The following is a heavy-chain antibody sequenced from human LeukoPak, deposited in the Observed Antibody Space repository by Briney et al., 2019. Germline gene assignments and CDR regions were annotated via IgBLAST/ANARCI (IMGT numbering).Heavy chain of an antibody. J-gene: IGHJ4*02. CDR3: ARDLRVVITGSFDS. V-gene: IGHV3-20*04. D-gene: IGHD3-22*01. Sequence: PGGSLRLSCAASGFTFSNYGMSWVRQAPGKGLEWVSGINWKGDSTDYADSVKGRFTISRDNAKNSLYLQMNSLRAEDTALYYCARDLRVVITGSFDSWGQGTLVTVSS. CDR1: GFTFSNYG. CDR2: INWKGDST.